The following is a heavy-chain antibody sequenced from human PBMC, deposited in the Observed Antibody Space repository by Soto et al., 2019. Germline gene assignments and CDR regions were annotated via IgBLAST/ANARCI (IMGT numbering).Heavy chain of an antibody. V-gene: IGHV1-2*02. J-gene: IGHJ4*02. D-gene: IGHD6-13*01. CDR2: INPISGAT. Sequence: ASVKVSCKASGYTFIDYYLHWVRQAPGQGLEWMGWINPISGATNSAQRFQGRVTMSRDTSISTAYMEVSSLRSDDTAVYYCARDYGSSWPRLEYWGQGAMVTVPS. CDR1: GYTFIDYY. CDR3: ARDYGSSWPRLEY.